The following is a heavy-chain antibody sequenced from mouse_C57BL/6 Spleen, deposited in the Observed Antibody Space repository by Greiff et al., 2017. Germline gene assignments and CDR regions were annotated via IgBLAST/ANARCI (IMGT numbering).Heavy chain of an antibody. Sequence: VQLQQPGAELVKPGASVKLSCKASGYTFTSYWMHWVKQRPGQGLEWIGMIHPNSGSTNYTEKFKSKATLTVDNSSGTAYMQLSSLTSEDSAVYYCARLGGKYEDDRGEGTTLTVSS. CDR2: IHPNSGST. V-gene: IGHV1-64*01. J-gene: IGHJ2*01. D-gene: IGHD2-1*01. CDR1: GYTFTSYW. CDR3: ARLGGKYEDD.